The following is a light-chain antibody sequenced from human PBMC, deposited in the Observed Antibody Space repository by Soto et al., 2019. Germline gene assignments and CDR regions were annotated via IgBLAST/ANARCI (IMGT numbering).Light chain of an antibody. V-gene: IGLV1-44*01. CDR3: AAWDDSLKGL. J-gene: IGLJ2*01. Sequence: QSVLTQPPSASGTPGQSVTISCSGSICNIGTNSVNWYQQLPGMAPKLLVYNNYQRPSGVPDRFSGSKSGTSASLVISGLQSEDEADYYCAAWDDSLKGLFGGGTKLTVL. CDR2: NNY. CDR1: ICNIGTNS.